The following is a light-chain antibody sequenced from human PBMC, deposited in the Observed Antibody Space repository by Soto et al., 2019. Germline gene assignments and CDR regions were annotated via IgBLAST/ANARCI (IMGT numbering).Light chain of an antibody. J-gene: IGKJ3*01. CDR2: AAS. V-gene: IGKV1-12*02. Sequence: DIQMTQSPSSLSASVGNRVTITCQASQDIATYLNWYQQKPGKAPKLLIYAASSLQSGVPSRFSGSGSGTDFTLTISSLQPEDFATYYCQQANSFPFTFGPGTKVDIK. CDR1: QDIATY. CDR3: QQANSFPFT.